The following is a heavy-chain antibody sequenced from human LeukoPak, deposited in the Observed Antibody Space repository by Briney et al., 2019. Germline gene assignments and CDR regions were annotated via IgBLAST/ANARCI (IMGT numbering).Heavy chain of an antibody. D-gene: IGHD6-19*01. Sequence: GGSLRLSCAASGFAFSSYAMHWVRQAPGKGLEWVAVISYDGSNSYYADSVKGRFTISRDNSKNMLYLQMNSLRAEDTAVYYCMRVSGWYSPPVDWGQGTLVTVSS. CDR1: GFAFSSYA. J-gene: IGHJ4*02. CDR3: MRVSGWYSPPVD. V-gene: IGHV3-30-3*01. CDR2: ISYDGSNS.